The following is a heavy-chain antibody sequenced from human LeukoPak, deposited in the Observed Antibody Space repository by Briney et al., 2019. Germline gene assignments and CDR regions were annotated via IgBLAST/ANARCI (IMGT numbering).Heavy chain of an antibody. Sequence: SETLSLTCAVYGGSFSGYYWSWIRQPPGKGLEWIGEINHSGSTNYNPSLKSRVTISVDTSKNQFSLKLSSVTAADTAVYYCARHPRPLGYCSGGSCYTAHYYYGMDVWGQGTTVTVSS. CDR2: INHSGST. CDR3: ARHPRPLGYCSGGSCYTAHYYYGMDV. D-gene: IGHD2-15*01. V-gene: IGHV4-34*01. J-gene: IGHJ6*02. CDR1: GGSFSGYY.